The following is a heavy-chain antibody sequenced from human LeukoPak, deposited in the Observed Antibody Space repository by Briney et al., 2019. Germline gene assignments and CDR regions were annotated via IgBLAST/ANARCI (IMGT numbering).Heavy chain of an antibody. CDR3: AALYDIVVVPAAESYGMDV. CDR2: INHSGST. D-gene: IGHD2-2*01. Sequence: SETLSLTCAVYGGSFSGYYWNWIRQPPGKGLEWIGEINHSGSTNYNPSLKSRVTISVDTSKNQFSLKLSSVTAADTAVYYCAALYDIVVVPAAESYGMDVWGQGTTVTVSS. J-gene: IGHJ6*02. CDR1: GGSFSGYY. V-gene: IGHV4-34*01.